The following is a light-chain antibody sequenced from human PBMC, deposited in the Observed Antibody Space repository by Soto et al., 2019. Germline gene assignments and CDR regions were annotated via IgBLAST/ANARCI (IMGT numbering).Light chain of an antibody. CDR3: QQYDSSPWT. V-gene: IGKV3-20*01. Sequence: EIVLTQSPGTLSLSPGERATLSCRASQSVSSNYLAWYQQKPGQAPRLLIYGASSRATGIPDRFSGSGSGTDFTLTISRLEPEYFAVYYWQQYDSSPWTFGQGTKVEIK. J-gene: IGKJ1*01. CDR1: QSVSSNY. CDR2: GAS.